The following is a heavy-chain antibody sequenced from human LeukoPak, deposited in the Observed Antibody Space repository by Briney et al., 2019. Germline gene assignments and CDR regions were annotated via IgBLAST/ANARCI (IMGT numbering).Heavy chain of an antibody. V-gene: IGHV3-21*01. D-gene: IGHD1-1*01. CDR3: ARDPPATGTTGFDY. CDR2: ISSSSSYI. Sequence: GGSLRLSCAASAFTFSGYSMTWVRQAPGKGLEWVSSISSSSSYIYYADSVKGRFTISRDNAKNSLYLQMNSLRAEDTAVYYCARDPPATGTTGFDYWGQGTLVTVSS. CDR1: AFTFSGYS. J-gene: IGHJ4*02.